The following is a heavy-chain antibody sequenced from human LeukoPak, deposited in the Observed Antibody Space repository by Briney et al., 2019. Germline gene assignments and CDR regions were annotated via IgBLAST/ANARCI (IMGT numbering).Heavy chain of an antibody. V-gene: IGHV1-69*13. D-gene: IGHD3-10*01. Sequence: GASVKVSCKASGGTFISYAISWVRQAPGQGLEWMGGIIPIFGTANYAQKFQGRVTITADESTSTAYMELSSLRSEDTAVYYCAIDYYGSGSYYGFPYGMDVWGQGTTVTVSS. J-gene: IGHJ6*02. CDR3: AIDYYGSGSYYGFPYGMDV. CDR2: IIPIFGTA. CDR1: GGTFISYA.